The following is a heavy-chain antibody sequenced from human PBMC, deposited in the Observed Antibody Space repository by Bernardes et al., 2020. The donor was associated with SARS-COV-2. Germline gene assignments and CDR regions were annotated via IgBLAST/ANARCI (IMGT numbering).Heavy chain of an antibody. D-gene: IGHD3-22*01. Sequence: GGSLRLSCAASGFSVNSNYMSWVRQAPGKGLEWVSVTYSGGSTYYADSVKGRFTISRDSSKNTLSLQMNSLRAEDTAVYFCARILTYYYDTSGSSPAGFFDYWFQGALDTVTS. CDR3: ARILTYYYDTSGSSPAGFFDY. V-gene: IGHV3-53*01. J-gene: IGHJ4*02. CDR2: TYSGGST. CDR1: GFSVNSNY.